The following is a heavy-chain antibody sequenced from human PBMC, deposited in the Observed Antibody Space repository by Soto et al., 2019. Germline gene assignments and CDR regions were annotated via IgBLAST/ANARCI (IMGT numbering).Heavy chain of an antibody. Sequence: SETLSLTCAVSGGSMSSGGYSWSWIRQPPGKGLEWIGYIYHSGSTYYNPSLKSRVTISGDRSKNQFSLRLSSVTAADTAVYYCARGIHDYVWLFDYWGQGTLVTVSS. D-gene: IGHD3-16*01. CDR1: GGSMSSGGYS. V-gene: IGHV4-30-2*01. J-gene: IGHJ4*02. CDR2: IYHSGST. CDR3: ARGIHDYVWLFDY.